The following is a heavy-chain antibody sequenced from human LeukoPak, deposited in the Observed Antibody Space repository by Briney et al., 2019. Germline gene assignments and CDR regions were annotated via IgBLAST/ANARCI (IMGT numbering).Heavy chain of an antibody. CDR1: GGSISSSSYY. CDR2: IYYSGST. Sequence: SETLSLTCTVSGGSISSSSYYWGWIRQPPGKGLEWIGSIYYSGSTYYNPSLKSRVTISVDTSKNQFSLKLSSVTAADTAVYYCARQKLGYCSGGSCSNYFDYWGQGTLVTVSS. V-gene: IGHV4-39*01. D-gene: IGHD2-15*01. CDR3: ARQKLGYCSGGSCSNYFDY. J-gene: IGHJ4*02.